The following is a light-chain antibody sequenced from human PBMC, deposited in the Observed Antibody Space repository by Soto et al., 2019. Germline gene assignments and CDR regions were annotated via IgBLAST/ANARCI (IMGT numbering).Light chain of an antibody. Sequence: QSVLTKPASVSWSPGQSITISCTGTSSDVGGYDYVSLYQQHPGKAPTLLIYDVINRPSGVSFRFSGSKSGNTASLTISGLQAEDEAEYYCSSYTRSSISVFGTGTKVTVL. J-gene: IGLJ1*01. CDR3: SSYTRSSISV. V-gene: IGLV2-14*01. CDR1: SSDVGGYDY. CDR2: DVI.